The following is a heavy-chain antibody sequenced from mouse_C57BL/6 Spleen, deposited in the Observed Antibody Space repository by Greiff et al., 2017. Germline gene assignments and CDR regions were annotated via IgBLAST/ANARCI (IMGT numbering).Heavy chain of an antibody. CDR2: IYPGSGST. V-gene: IGHV1-55*01. CDR1: GYTFTSYW. Sequence: VQLQQPGAELVKPGASVKMSCKASGYTFTSYWITWVKQSPGQGLEWIGDIYPGSGSTNYNEKFKSKATLTVDTSSSTAYMQLSSLTSEDSAVYYCARNWFDGYYVRAMDYWGQGTSVTVPS. J-gene: IGHJ4*01. D-gene: IGHD2-3*01. CDR3: ARNWFDGYYVRAMDY.